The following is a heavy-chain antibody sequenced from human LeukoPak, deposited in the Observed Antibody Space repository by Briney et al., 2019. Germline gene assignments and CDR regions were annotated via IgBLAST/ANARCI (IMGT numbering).Heavy chain of an antibody. CDR2: IYSGGST. J-gene: IGHJ4*02. Sequence: GGSLRLSCAASGFTVSSNHMTWVRQAPGKGLEWVSVIYSGGSTYYADSVKGRFTISRDNSKNTLYLQMNSLRAEDTAVYYYASTVSGFGELNYWGQGTLVTVSS. CDR3: ASTVSGFGELNY. D-gene: IGHD3-10*01. CDR1: GFTVSSNH. V-gene: IGHV3-66*02.